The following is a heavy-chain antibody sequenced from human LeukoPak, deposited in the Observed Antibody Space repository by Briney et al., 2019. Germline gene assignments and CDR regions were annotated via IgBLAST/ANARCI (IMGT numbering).Heavy chain of an antibody. CDR1: GGSISSYY. Sequence: PSETLSLTCTVSGGSISSYYWSWIRQPPGKGLEWIGYIYYSGSTNYNPSLKSRVTISVDTSKNQFSLKLSSVTAADTAVYYCARYSNYGDYCYYYMDVWGKGTTVTVSS. CDR2: IYYSGST. J-gene: IGHJ6*03. D-gene: IGHD4-11*01. CDR3: ARYSNYGDYCYYYMDV. V-gene: IGHV4-59*01.